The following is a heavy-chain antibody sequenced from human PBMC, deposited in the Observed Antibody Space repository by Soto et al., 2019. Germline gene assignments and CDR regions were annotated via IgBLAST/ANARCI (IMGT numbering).Heavy chain of an antibody. J-gene: IGHJ5*02. CDR1: GGSISSYY. CDR3: ARAEPGSPFDP. V-gene: IGHV4-59*01. D-gene: IGHD1-1*01. Sequence: SETLSLTCTVSGGSISSYYWSWIRQPPGKGLEWIGYIYYSGSTNYNPSLKSRVTISVDTSKNQFSLKLSSVTAADTAVYYCARAEPGSPFDPWGQGTLVTVSS. CDR2: IYYSGST.